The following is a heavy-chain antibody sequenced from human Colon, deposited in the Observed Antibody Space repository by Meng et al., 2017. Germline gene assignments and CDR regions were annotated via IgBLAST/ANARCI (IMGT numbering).Heavy chain of an antibody. V-gene: IGHV3-30*17. CDR2: ISDDGSNK. Sequence: QVCLVESGGGVVQPGGSLGLSCAASGFTFGSYPMQWVRQAPGMGLEWVALISDDGSNKYDADSVKGRFTISRDNSKNTLFLQMNSLRPEDTAVYYCARGHNYGVYWGQGTLVTVSS. CDR1: GFTFGSYP. CDR3: ARGHNYGVY. J-gene: IGHJ4*02. D-gene: IGHD4/OR15-4a*01.